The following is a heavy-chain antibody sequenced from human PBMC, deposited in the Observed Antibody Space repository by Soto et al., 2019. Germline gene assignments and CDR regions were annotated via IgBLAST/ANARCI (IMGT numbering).Heavy chain of an antibody. CDR2: ISTDGSST. Sequence: EVQLVESGGGLVQPGGSLRLSCAATGFTFSTYWMHWVRQGPGKGLVWVSRISTDGSSTTYADSVKGRFTISRDNAKNTLYRQLNSLRAEDTAVYYCARATGSNPPFDYWGQGSLVTVSS. CDR3: ARATGSNPPFDY. D-gene: IGHD2-2*01. V-gene: IGHV3-74*01. CDR1: GFTFSTYW. J-gene: IGHJ4*02.